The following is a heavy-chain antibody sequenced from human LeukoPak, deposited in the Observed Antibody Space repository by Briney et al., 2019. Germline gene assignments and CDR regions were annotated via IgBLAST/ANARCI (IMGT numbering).Heavy chain of an antibody. CDR3: ARGTYNSDSSGYYYGY. J-gene: IGHJ4*02. D-gene: IGHD3-22*01. CDR2: ISSSSSYI. CDR1: GFTFSLYT. Sequence: PGGSLRLSCAASGFTFSLYTMTWVRQAPGKGLGWVSAISSSSSYIYYADSVKGRFTISRDNAKNSLYLEMDTLRAEDTAVYYCARGTYNSDSSGYYYGYWGQGTLVTVSS. V-gene: IGHV3-21*01.